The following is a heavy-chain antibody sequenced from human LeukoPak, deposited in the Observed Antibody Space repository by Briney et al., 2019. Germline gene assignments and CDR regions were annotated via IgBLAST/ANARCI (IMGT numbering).Heavy chain of an antibody. Sequence: PGGSLRLSCAASGFTFSSYLMHWVRQAPGKGLVWVARINSDGRSTSYADSVKGRFTISRDNAKNTLYLQMNSLRAEDTAVYYCARDRIAVPNWFDPWGQGTLVTVSS. D-gene: IGHD6-19*01. J-gene: IGHJ5*02. CDR1: GFTFSSYL. CDR3: ARDRIAVPNWFDP. CDR2: INSDGRST. V-gene: IGHV3-74*01.